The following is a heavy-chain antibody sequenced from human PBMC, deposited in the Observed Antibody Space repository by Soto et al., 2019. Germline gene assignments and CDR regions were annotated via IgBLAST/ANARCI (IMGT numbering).Heavy chain of an antibody. CDR1: GYTFTDYW. CDR3: ARHFSNFRYDYYAMDV. Sequence: PGESLKISCQWSGYTFTDYWIGWVRQLPGKGLEWMGIIYPGDSDTRYSPSFQGHVTITVDKSTSTAYLQWNPLKASDTAMYYCARHFSNFRYDYYAMDVWGQRTTVTVSS. CDR2: IYPGDSDT. J-gene: IGHJ6*02. D-gene: IGHD4-4*01. V-gene: IGHV5-51*01.